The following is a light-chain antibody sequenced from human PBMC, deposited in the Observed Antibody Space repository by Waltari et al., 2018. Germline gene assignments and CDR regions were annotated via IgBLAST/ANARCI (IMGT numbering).Light chain of an antibody. CDR1: QSVSSY. Sequence: ENVLTQSPATLYLSPGERATLYCRASQSVSSYLAWYQQKPGQAPRLLIYDASNRAPGIPARFSGSGSGTDFTLTISSLEPEDFAVYYCQQRGSWPRVTFGQGTRLEIK. V-gene: IGKV3-11*01. CDR2: DAS. J-gene: IGKJ5*01. CDR3: QQRGSWPRVT.